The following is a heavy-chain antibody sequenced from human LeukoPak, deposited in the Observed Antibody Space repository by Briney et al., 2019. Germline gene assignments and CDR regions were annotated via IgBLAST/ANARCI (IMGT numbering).Heavy chain of an antibody. CDR3: ARDHFGVVD. Sequence: PGGSLRLSCAASGFTVDSNYMSWVRQAPGKGLEWVSVIYSGGSTKHADSVKGRFTISRDNSKNTLYLQVNSLRAEDTAVYYCARDHFGVVDWGQGTLVTVSS. D-gene: IGHD3-3*01. CDR1: GFTVDSNY. J-gene: IGHJ4*02. CDR2: IYSGGST. V-gene: IGHV3-53*01.